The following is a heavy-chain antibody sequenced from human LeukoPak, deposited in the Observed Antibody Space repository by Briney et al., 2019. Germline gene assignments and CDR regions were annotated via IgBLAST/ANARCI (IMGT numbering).Heavy chain of an antibody. V-gene: IGHV3-66*01. CDR2: IYANGYT. D-gene: IGHD3-22*01. Sequence: GGSLRLSCAASEFTVSSNYTTWVRQAPGRGLEWVSLIYANGYTTYADSVKGRFTISRDNSKNTLFLQMNSLRAEDTAVYYCARVRASQDYYDSSGYPQPLWFDPWGQGTLVTVSS. CDR3: ARVRASQDYYDSSGYPQPLWFDP. J-gene: IGHJ5*02. CDR1: EFTVSSNY.